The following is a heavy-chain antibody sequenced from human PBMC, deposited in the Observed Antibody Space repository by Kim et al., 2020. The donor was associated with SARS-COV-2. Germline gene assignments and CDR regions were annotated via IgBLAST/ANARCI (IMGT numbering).Heavy chain of an antibody. J-gene: IGHJ5*02. CDR3: ARPTFGGVIVS. D-gene: IGHD3-16*02. Sequence: TYYTPALKSRVTISVDTSKNQFSLKLSSVTAADTAVYYCARPTFGGVIVSWGQGTLVTVSS. V-gene: IGHV4-39*01. CDR2: T.